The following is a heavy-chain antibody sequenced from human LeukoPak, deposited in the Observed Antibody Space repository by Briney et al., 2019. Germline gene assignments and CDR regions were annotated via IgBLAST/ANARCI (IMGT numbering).Heavy chain of an antibody. J-gene: IGHJ4*02. V-gene: IGHV4-34*01. D-gene: IGHD4-23*01. CDR1: GGSFTGYY. CDR3: ARVTGYGGDSLHY. Sequence: SETLSLSCSVDGGSFTGYYWTWIRQAPGKGLEWIGEINHRESSNYNPSLKSRVTLSIDTSKKQFSLHLTSLTAADTAVYYCARVTGYGGDSLHYWGQGTLVTISS. CDR2: INHRESS.